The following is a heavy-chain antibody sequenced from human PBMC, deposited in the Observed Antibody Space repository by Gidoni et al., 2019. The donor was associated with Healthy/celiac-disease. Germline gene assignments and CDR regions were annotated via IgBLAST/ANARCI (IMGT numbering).Heavy chain of an antibody. CDR1: GYTFTSYY. CDR2: INPSGGST. CDR3: ARGYYDSSGYYYIGTDY. D-gene: IGHD3-22*01. V-gene: IGHV1-46*01. Sequence: QVQLVQSGAEVKKPGASVKVSCKASGYTFTSYYMHWVRPAPGQGLAWMGIINPSGGSTSYAQKFQGRVTMTRDTSTSTVYMELSSLRSEDTAVYYCARGYYDSSGYYYIGTDYWGQGTLVTVSS. J-gene: IGHJ4*02.